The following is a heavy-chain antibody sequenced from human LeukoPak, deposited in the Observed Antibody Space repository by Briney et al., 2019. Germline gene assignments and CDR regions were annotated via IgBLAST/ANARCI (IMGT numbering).Heavy chain of an antibody. J-gene: IGHJ4*02. CDR2: LACLDASCTE. Sequence: PGGSLRLSCAASGFTFGTFDMGWVRQTPGKGLEWVSTLACLDASCTEYYADSVKGRFSISRDSSKSTLSLQMNSLRVEDTAIYYCARDSEGCFDYWGQGTLITVSS. D-gene: IGHD3-10*01. V-gene: IGHV3-23*01. CDR1: GFTFGTFD. CDR3: ARDSEGCFDY.